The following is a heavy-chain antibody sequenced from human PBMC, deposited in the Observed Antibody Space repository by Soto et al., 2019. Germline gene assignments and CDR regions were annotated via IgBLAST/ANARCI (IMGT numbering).Heavy chain of an antibody. CDR2: ISSGNDNT. CDR3: ARDEGVASGN. D-gene: IGHD6-19*01. J-gene: IGHJ4*02. Sequence: ASVKVSCKASGYTFSSYAMHWSRQSPGQRLEWMGWISSGNDNTKYSQKFQDRVTITRDTSASTAYMELSSLTFEDTAVYYCARDEGVASGNWGQGTLVTVSS. CDR1: GYTFSSYA. V-gene: IGHV1-3*04.